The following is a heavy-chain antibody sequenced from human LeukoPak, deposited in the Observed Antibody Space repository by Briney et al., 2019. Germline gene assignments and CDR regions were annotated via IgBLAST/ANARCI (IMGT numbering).Heavy chain of an antibody. D-gene: IGHD2-2*01. CDR3: ARERGDCSSTSCYAHWFDP. J-gene: IGHJ5*02. CDR1: GFTFSSYG. CDR2: IWYDGSNK. V-gene: IGHV3-33*01. Sequence: GRSLRLSCAASGFTFSSYGMHWVRQAPGKGLEWVAVIWYDGSNKYYADSVKGRFTISRDNSKNTLYLQMNSLRAEDTAVYYCARERGDCSSTSCYAHWFDPLGPGNPGHRLL.